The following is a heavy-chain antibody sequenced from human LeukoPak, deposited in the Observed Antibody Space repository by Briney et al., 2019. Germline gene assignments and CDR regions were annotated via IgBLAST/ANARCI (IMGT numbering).Heavy chain of an antibody. CDR3: ARRGEVVTAFRAFDI. CDR2: INTNTGDA. CDR1: GYAFTSDA. Sequence: ASVKVSCKASGYAFTSDAMDWGRQAPGQGLEWMGWINTNTGDATYAQGFTGRVGFSLDSSVSTAYLQISSLKPADTAVYYCARRGEVVTAFRAFDIWGQGTMVTVSS. J-gene: IGHJ3*02. V-gene: IGHV7-4-1*02. D-gene: IGHD2-21*02.